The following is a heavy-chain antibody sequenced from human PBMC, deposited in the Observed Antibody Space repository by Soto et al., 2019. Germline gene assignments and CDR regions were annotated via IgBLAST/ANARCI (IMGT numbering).Heavy chain of an antibody. J-gene: IGHJ6*02. CDR3: AILFGGEDFLAVADHYGMDV. Sequence: SVKVSCKASGGTFSSYAISWVRQAPGQGLGWMGGIIPIFGTANYAQKFQGRVTITADESTSTAYMELSSLRSEDTAVYYCAILFGGEDFLAVADHYGMDVWRQGTTVTVSS. D-gene: IGHD6-19*01. CDR2: IIPIFGTA. V-gene: IGHV1-69*13. CDR1: GGTFSSYA.